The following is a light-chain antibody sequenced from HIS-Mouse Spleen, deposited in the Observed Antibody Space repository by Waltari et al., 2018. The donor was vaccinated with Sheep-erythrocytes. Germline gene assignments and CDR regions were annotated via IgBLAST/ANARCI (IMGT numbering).Light chain of an antibody. CDR1: SSDVGGYNY. CDR2: DVS. CDR3: CSYAGSYNHV. Sequence: QSALTQPRSVSGSLGQPVTISCTGTSSDVGGYNYLPWSQQQQGKAPKHIIYDVSKRHPGVPDRFSGSKSGSTASLPISGLQAEDEADYYCCSYAGSYNHVFATGTKVTVL. V-gene: IGLV2-11*01. J-gene: IGLJ1*01.